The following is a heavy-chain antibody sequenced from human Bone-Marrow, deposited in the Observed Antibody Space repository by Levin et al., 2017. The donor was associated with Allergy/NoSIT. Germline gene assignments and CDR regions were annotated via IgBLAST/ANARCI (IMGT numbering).Heavy chain of an antibody. CDR2: ISSSGSST. D-gene: IGHD3/OR15-3a*01. Sequence: GGSLRLSCASSGFTFSNYEMDWVRQAPGKGLEWVSYISSSGSSTSYAESVKGRFTISRDNTKNLVYLQMNGLRVEDTAVYYCARGTYYDFWTHSYGMDVWGQGTTVTVSS. CDR1: GFTFSNYE. J-gene: IGHJ6*02. V-gene: IGHV3-48*03. CDR3: ARGTYYDFWTHSYGMDV.